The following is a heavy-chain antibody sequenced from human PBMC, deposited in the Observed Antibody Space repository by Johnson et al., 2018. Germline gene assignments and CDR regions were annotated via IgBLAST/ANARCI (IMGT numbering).Heavy chain of an antibody. CDR1: GYTFTSYD. V-gene: IGHV1-8*01. CDR3: SRGLGGSYYNYMDV. D-gene: IGHD1-26*01. J-gene: IGHJ6*03. Sequence: QVQLVQSGAEVKKPGASVKVSCTASGYTFTSYDINWVRQATGQGLEWMGWMNPNSGNTGYAQKFQGRVTMTRNTSISKAYMELSSLRSEETAVYSWSRGLGGSYYNYMDVWGKGTTVTVSS. CDR2: MNPNSGNT.